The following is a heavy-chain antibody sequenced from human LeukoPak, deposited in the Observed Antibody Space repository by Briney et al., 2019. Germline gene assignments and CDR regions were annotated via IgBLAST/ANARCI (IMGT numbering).Heavy chain of an antibody. CDR1: GGTFSSYA. V-gene: IGHV1-69*05. Sequence: SVKVSCKASGGTFSSYAISWVRQAPGQGLEWMGRIIPIFGTANYAQKFQGRVTITTDESTSTAYLELSGLRSEDTDVFYCAGEITIFGVVQRFDYWGQGTLVTVSS. J-gene: IGHJ4*02. CDR2: IIPIFGTA. CDR3: AGEITIFGVVQRFDY. D-gene: IGHD3-3*01.